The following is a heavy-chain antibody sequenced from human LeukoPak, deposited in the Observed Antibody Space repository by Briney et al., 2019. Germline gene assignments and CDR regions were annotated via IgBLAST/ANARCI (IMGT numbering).Heavy chain of an antibody. V-gene: IGHV3-30-3*01. Sequence: PGGSLRLSCAASGFTFSSYAMHWVRQAPGKGLERVAVISYDGSNKYYADSVKGRFTISRDNSKNTLYLQMNSLRAEDTAVYYCARDRCSSSWCHNWFDPWGQGTLVTVSS. J-gene: IGHJ5*02. CDR3: ARDRCSSSWCHNWFDP. CDR2: ISYDGSNK. D-gene: IGHD6-13*01. CDR1: GFTFSSYA.